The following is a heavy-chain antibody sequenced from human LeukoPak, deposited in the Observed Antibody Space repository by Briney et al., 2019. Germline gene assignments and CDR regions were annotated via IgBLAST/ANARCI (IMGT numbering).Heavy chain of an antibody. D-gene: IGHD3-22*01. J-gene: IGHJ4*02. V-gene: IGHV3-30*02. CDR2: IRYDGSNK. CDR1: GFTFSSYG. CDR3: AKDLESAYDCAGHYSPFDS. Sequence: GGSLRLSCAASGFTFSSYGMHWVRQAPGKGLEWVAFIRYDGSNKYYADSVKGRFTISRDNSKNTLYLQMDSLRAEDTAVYYCAKDLESAYDCAGHYSPFDSWAQGTLVTVSS.